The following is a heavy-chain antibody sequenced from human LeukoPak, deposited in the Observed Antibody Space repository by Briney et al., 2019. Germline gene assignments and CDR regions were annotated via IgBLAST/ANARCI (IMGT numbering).Heavy chain of an antibody. CDR1: GFTVSSNY. Sequence: GGSLRLSCAASGFTVSSNYMSWVRQAPGKGLEWVSVIYSGGSTYYADSVKGRFTISRDNSKNTLYLQMNSLRAEDTAVYYCARGTRRATVTPFDYWGQGTLVTVSS. J-gene: IGHJ4*02. CDR3: ARGTRRATVTPFDY. D-gene: IGHD4-17*01. CDR2: IYSGGST. V-gene: IGHV3-53*01.